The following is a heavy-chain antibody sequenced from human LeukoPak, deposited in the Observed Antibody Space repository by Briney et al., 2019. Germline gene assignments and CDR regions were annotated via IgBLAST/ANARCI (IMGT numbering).Heavy chain of an antibody. CDR3: ARPTDTAMVRAAFNI. Sequence: PGGSLRLSCAASGFTFSDYSMNWVRQAPGQGLEWVSSISSSRSYIYYADSVKGRFTISRDNAKNSLYLQMNSLRAEDTAVYYSARPTDTAMVRAAFNIWGQGTVVTVSS. CDR1: GFTFSDYS. V-gene: IGHV3-21*01. D-gene: IGHD5-18*01. J-gene: IGHJ3*02. CDR2: ISSSRSYI.